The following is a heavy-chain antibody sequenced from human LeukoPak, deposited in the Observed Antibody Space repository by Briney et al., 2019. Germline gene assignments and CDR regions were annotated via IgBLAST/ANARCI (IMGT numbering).Heavy chain of an antibody. J-gene: IGHJ6*02. V-gene: IGHV4-61*01. CDR3: ARDGISYGYLHYYGMDV. Sequence: PSETLSLTCTVSGGSLTSTNSYWSWIRQPPGKGLEWIGYIYYSGSTNYNPALKSRVTISVDTSKNQFSLKLSSVTAADTAVYYCARDGISYGYLHYYGMDVWGQGTTVTVSS. CDR2: IYYSGST. CDR1: GGSLTSTNSY. D-gene: IGHD5-18*01.